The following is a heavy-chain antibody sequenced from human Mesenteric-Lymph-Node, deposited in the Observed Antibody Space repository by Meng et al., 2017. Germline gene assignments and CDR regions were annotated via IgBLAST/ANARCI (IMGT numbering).Heavy chain of an antibody. CDR1: GGSFSGYY. CDR3: ARGPARITIFGVVIIQRYFDY. CDR2: INHSGST. J-gene: IGHJ4*02. V-gene: IGHV4-34*01. Sequence: QVRLQQGGAGLFKPSETLSLTGAVYGGSFSGYYWSWIRQPPGKGLEWIGEINHSGSTNYNPSLKSRVTISVDTSKNQFSLKLSSVTAADTAVYYCARGPARITIFGVVIIQRYFDYWGQGTLVTVSS. D-gene: IGHD3-3*01.